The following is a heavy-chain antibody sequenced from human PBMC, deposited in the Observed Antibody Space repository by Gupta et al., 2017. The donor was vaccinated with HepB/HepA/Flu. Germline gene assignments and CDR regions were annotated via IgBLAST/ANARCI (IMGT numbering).Heavy chain of an antibody. Sequence: QLQLQESGPGLVKPSETLSLTCTVSGGSISSSSYYWGWIRRPPGKGLEWIGSIYYSGSTYYNPSLKSRVTISVDTSKNQFSLKLSSVTAADTAVYYCARVHRDGYNYGGDCDWFDPWGQGTLVTVSS. CDR2: IYYSGST. CDR1: GGSISSSSYY. J-gene: IGHJ5*02. V-gene: IGHV4-39*01. CDR3: ARVHRDGYNYGGDCDWFDP. D-gene: IGHD2-21*01.